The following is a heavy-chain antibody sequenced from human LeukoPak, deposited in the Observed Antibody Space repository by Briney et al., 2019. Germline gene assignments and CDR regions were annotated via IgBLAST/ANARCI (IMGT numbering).Heavy chain of an antibody. V-gene: IGHV4-38-2*02. CDR1: DYSISSGFY. D-gene: IGHD2-2*01. CDR3: AGLFLSCTRTTCSDDAFDI. J-gene: IGHJ3*02. CDR2: IYHSGTT. Sequence: SETLSLTCTVSDYSISSGFYWGWIRQPPVKGLEWIGSIYHSGTTNYNPSLKSRVTISVDTSQNQFSLKLSSVTAADTAVYYCAGLFLSCTRTTCSDDAFDIWGQGTMVTVSA.